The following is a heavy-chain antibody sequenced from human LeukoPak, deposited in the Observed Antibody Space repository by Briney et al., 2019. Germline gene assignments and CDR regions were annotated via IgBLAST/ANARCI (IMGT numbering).Heavy chain of an antibody. D-gene: IGHD2-15*01. J-gene: IGHJ4*02. CDR2: ISYDGSNK. Sequence: PGRSLRLSCAASGFTFSTYAIYWVRQAPGKGLEWVAVISYDGSNKYYADSVKGRFTISRDNSKNTLYLQMNSLRAEDTAVYYCARAGAYCSGGSCYSDYFDYWGQGTLVTVSS. CDR1: GFTFSTYA. CDR3: ARAGAYCSGGSCYSDYFDY. V-gene: IGHV3-30-3*01.